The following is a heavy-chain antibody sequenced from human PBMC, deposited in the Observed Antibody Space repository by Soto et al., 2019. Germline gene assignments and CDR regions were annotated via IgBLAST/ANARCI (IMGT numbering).Heavy chain of an antibody. CDR1: GGSLSSFY. CDR2: IYHSGTT. J-gene: IGHJ4*01. D-gene: IGHD2-2*01. Sequence: QVRLQESGPGLVKSSETLSLTCTVSGGSLSSFYWGWIRRPTGKGLEWIGYIYHSGTTRYNSSLKSRVTMSVDSSKNEFSLKLTSVTAADTATYYCARVHKEELVTVPAAHYDHWGHGTLVTVAS. V-gene: IGHV4-59*01. CDR3: ARVHKEELVTVPAAHYDH.